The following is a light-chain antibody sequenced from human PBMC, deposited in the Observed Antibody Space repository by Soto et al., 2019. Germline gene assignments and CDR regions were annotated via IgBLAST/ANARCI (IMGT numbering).Light chain of an antibody. Sequence: DIVMTQSPDSLAVSLGERATINCKSSQSVLYSSNNKNYLAWYQQKPGQPPKLLIYWASTRDSGVPDRFSGSGYGTDFSLTISSLQAKDVAVYYCNQYYSTPLYTFGQGTKLEIK. V-gene: IGKV4-1*01. CDR2: WAS. J-gene: IGKJ2*01. CDR3: NQYYSTPLYT. CDR1: QSVLYSSNNKNY.